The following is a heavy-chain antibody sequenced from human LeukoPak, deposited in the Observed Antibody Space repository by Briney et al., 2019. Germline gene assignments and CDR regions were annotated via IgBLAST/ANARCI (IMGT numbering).Heavy chain of an antibody. CDR2: IRYDGSNK. J-gene: IGHJ4*02. CDR1: GFTFSSYG. Sequence: GGSLRLSCAASGFTFSSYGMHWVRQAPGKGLEWVAFIRYDGSNKYYADSVKGRFTISRDNSRNTLHLQMNSLRAEDTAIYYCAKDREASTSSWYFDYWGQGILVTVS. V-gene: IGHV3-30*02. D-gene: IGHD6-13*01. CDR3: AKDREASTSSWYFDY.